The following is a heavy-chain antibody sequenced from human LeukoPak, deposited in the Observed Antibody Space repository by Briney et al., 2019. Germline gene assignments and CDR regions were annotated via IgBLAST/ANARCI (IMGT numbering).Heavy chain of an antibody. D-gene: IGHD3-3*01. V-gene: IGHV1-18*01. CDR2: ISAYNGNT. CDR1: GYTFTSYG. Sequence: ASVKVSCKASGYTFTSYGISWVRQAPGQGLEWMGWISAYNGNTNYAQKFQGRVTMTRDMSTSTVYMELSSLRSEDTAVYYCARDHGASDFWSGYLNYWGQGTLVTVSS. CDR3: ARDHGASDFWSGYLNY. J-gene: IGHJ4*02.